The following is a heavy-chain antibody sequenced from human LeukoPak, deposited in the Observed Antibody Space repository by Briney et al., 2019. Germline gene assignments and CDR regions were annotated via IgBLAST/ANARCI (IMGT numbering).Heavy chain of an antibody. CDR1: GGSVSSGDYY. D-gene: IGHD3-10*01. V-gene: IGHV4-30-4*01. J-gene: IGHJ3*02. Sequence: SQTLSLTCTVSGGSVSSGDYYWSWIRQPPGKGLEWIGYIYYSGSTYYNPSLKSRITISVDTSKNQFSLKLSSVTAADTALYYCARGITRRRTFDIWGQGTMVTVSS. CDR3: ARGITRRRTFDI. CDR2: IYYSGST.